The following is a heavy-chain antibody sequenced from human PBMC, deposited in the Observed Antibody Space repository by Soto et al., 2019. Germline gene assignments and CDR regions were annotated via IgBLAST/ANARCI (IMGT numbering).Heavy chain of an antibody. CDR2: IWYDGSYK. Sequence: SLRLSCAASGFTFNTYGMHWVRQAPGKGLEWVAVIWYDGSYKYYADAVKGRFTISRDNSRKTMYLQMNRLRAEDTAVYFCARIDCTGGSCRPYSYYDMDVWGQGTTVTVSS. V-gene: IGHV3-33*01. J-gene: IGHJ6*02. D-gene: IGHD2-15*01. CDR1: GFTFNTYG. CDR3: ARIDCTGGSCRPYSYYDMDV.